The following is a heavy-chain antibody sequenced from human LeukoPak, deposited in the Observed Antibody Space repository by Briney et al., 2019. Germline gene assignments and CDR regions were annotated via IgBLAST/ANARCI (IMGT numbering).Heavy chain of an antibody. J-gene: IGHJ5*02. D-gene: IGHD2-15*01. CDR2: INHSGST. V-gene: IGHV4-34*01. CDR1: GGSFSGYY. Sequence: SETLSLTCAVYGGSFSGYYWSWIRQLPGKGLEWIGEINHSGSTNYNPSLKSRVTISVDTSKNQFSLKLSSVTAADTAVYYCARGGLYCSGGSCPTGRWFDPWGQGTLVTVSS. CDR3: ARGGLYCSGGSCPTGRWFDP.